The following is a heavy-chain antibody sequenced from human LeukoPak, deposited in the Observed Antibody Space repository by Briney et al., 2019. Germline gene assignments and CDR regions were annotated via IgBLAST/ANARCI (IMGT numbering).Heavy chain of an antibody. CDR3: VRDTDL. J-gene: IGHJ5*02. CDR1: GFTFSSYE. CDR2: ISSNGATI. V-gene: IGHV3-48*03. Sequence: QPGGSLRLSCAASGFTFSSYEMNWVRQAPGRGLEWVSYISSNGATIHYADSVKGRFTISRDNTKNSLYLQLNSLRAEDTAVYYCVRDTDLWGQGTLVTVSS.